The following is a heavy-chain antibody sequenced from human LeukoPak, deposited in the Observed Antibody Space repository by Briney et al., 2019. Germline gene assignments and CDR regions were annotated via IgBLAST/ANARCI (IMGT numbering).Heavy chain of an antibody. J-gene: IGHJ4*02. CDR3: VRSSSSIFDY. CDR2: IYHSGST. CDR1: GYSISSGYY. V-gene: IGHV4-38-2*02. Sequence: PSETLSLTCTVSGYSISSGYYWGWIRQPPGKGLEWIGSIYHSGSTYYNPSLKSRVTMSVDTSKNQFSLKLSSVTAADTAVYYCVRSSSSIFDYWGQGTLVTVSS. D-gene: IGHD6-6*01.